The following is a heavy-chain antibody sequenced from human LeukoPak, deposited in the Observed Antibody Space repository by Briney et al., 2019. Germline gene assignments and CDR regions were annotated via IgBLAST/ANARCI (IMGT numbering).Heavy chain of an antibody. V-gene: IGHV4-59*12. Sequence: SETLSLTCTVSGGSISSYYWSWIRQPPGKGLEWIGYIYYSGSTNYNPPLKSRVTISVDTSKNQFSLKLSSVTAADTAVYYCARLQSSGSLAAFDIWGQGTLVTVCS. D-gene: IGHD1-26*01. CDR3: ARLQSSGSLAAFDI. CDR2: IYYSGST. J-gene: IGHJ3*02. CDR1: GGSISSYY.